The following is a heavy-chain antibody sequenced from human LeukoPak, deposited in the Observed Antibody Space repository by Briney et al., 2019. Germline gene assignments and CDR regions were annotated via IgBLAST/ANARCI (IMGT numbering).Heavy chain of an antibody. CDR1: GGSISSSSYY. CDR3: ARAEQRWLQFEPLWAFDI. V-gene: IGHV4-39*07. CDR2: IYYSGST. J-gene: IGHJ3*02. Sequence: KPSETLSLTCTVSGGSISSSSYYWGWIRQPPGKGLEWIGSIYYSGSTYYNPSLKSRVTISVDTSKNQFSLKLSSVTAADTAVYYCARAEQRWLQFEPLWAFDIWGQGTMVTVSS. D-gene: IGHD5-24*01.